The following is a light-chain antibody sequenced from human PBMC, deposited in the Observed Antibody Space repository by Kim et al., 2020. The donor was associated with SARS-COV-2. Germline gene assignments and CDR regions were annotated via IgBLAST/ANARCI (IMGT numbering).Light chain of an antibody. J-gene: IGKJ2*01. CDR2: ASS. Sequence: AIQMTQSPSSLSASVGDRVTITCRASHGIRDDLGWYQQKPRQAPKLLIYASSTVQSGVPSRFSGSASGREFTLTISGLQPEDFATYYCLQDYDYPYTFGQGTKLEIK. V-gene: IGKV1-6*02. CDR1: HGIRDD. CDR3: LQDYDYPYT.